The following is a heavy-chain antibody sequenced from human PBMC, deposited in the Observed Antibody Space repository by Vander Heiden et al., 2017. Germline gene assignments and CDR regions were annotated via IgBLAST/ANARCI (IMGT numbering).Heavy chain of an antibody. CDR1: GGTFSSYA. V-gene: IGHV1-69*01. CDR3: ARAGGGITAASFFDY. D-gene: IGHD6-25*01. Sequence: QLVQSGAEVKKPGSSVQVSCKASGGTFSSYAISWVRQAPGQGFEWMGGIIPIFGTANYAQKFQGRVTITADESTSTAYMELSSLRSEDTAVYYCARAGGGITAASFFDYWGQGTLVTVSS. J-gene: IGHJ4*02. CDR2: IIPIFGTA.